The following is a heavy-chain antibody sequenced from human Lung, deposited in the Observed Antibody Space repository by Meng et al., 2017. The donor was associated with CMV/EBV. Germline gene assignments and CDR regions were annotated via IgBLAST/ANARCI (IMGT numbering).Heavy chain of an antibody. D-gene: IGHD1-1*01. CDR3: VRAPKPTGRSLQDYYGMAV. V-gene: IGHV3-13*01. CDR1: GFIFSSHD. CDR2: IGTLADT. Sequence: GEXXKISCTASGFIFSSHDMHWVRQATGKGLEWVSAIGTLADTYYPDSVKGRFTVSRENAKNSLYLQMNSLRAGDTAVYYCVRAPKPTGRSLQDYYGMAVLGRWPTVTVSS. J-gene: IGHJ6*02.